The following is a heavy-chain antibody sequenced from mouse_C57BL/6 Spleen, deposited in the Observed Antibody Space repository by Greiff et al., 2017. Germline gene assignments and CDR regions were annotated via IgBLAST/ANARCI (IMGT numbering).Heavy chain of an antibody. D-gene: IGHD4-1*01. CDR3: TPLGPPFDY. V-gene: IGHV14-4*01. Sequence: EVMLVESGAELVRPGASVKLSCTASGFNIKDDYMHWVKQRPEQGLEWIGWIDPENGDTEYASKFQGKATITADTSSNTAYLQLSSLTSEDTAVYYCTPLGPPFDYWGQGTTLTVSS. CDR1: GFNIKDDY. J-gene: IGHJ2*01. CDR2: IDPENGDT.